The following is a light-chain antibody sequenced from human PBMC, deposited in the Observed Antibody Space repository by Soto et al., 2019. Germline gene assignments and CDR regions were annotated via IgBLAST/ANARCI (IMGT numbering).Light chain of an antibody. CDR2: LEGSGSY. J-gene: IGLJ2*01. V-gene: IGLV4-60*03. CDR3: ETWDSNPQMV. Sequence: QLVLTQSSSASASLGSSVKLTCTLSSGHSSYIIAWHQQQPGKAPRYLMKLEGSGSYNKGSGVPDRFSGSSSGADRYLTISNLHSQYDADYYCETWDSNPQMVFAGGTQLTVL. CDR1: SGHSSYI.